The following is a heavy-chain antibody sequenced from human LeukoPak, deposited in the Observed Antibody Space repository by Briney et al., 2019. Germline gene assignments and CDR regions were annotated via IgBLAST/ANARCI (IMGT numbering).Heavy chain of an antibody. V-gene: IGHV1-69*05. CDR3: ATTGQLVPDYYHYYMDV. D-gene: IGHD6-6*01. CDR1: GGTFNRYG. Sequence: SVKVSCKASGGTFNRYGFTWVRQAPGQGLEWMGGIIPFLGTPNYAQKFQGGVTITTDESTSTAYMEVSSLTSEDTAVYYCATTGQLVPDYYHYYMDVWGLGTTVTVSS. J-gene: IGHJ6*03. CDR2: IIPFLGTP.